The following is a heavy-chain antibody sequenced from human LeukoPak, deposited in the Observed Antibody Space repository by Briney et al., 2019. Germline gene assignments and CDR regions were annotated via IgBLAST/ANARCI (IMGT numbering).Heavy chain of an antibody. Sequence: SETLSLTCTVSGGSISGFYRTWIRQPPGKALEWIGYYGGSTHYNPSLESRVTISVDTSKNQFSLELTSVTAADTAVYYCARQSVAAGTQWFDPWGQGALVTVSS. V-gene: IGHV4-59*08. CDR2: YGGST. CDR3: ARQSVAAGTQWFDP. D-gene: IGHD6-13*01. J-gene: IGHJ5*02. CDR1: GGSISGFY.